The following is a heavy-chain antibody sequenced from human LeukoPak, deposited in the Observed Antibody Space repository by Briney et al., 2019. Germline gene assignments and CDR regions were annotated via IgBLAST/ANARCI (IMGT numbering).Heavy chain of an antibody. V-gene: IGHV3-30*18. CDR1: GFTFSSYG. Sequence: GGSLRLSCAASGFTFSSYGMHWVRQAPGKGLEWVAVISYDGSNKYYADSVKGRFTISRDNSKNTLYLQMNSLRAEDTAVYYCAKTITVAGTWAFDYWGQGTLVTVSS. CDR2: ISYDGSNK. CDR3: AKTITVAGTWAFDY. D-gene: IGHD6-19*01. J-gene: IGHJ4*02.